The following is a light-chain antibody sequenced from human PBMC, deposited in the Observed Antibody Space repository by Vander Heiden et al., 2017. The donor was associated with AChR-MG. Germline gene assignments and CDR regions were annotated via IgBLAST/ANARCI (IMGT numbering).Light chain of an antibody. CDR1: ISDVGGYND. Sequence: QSALPQPASVSGSPGPSIPISCTGTISDVGGYNDVSGYQQQPGKAPKLMIYDVSKRPSGVSKRFSGSKSGNTASLTISGLQAEDEADYYCSSYTSSSTRVFGTGTKVTVL. CDR2: DVS. V-gene: IGLV2-14*01. J-gene: IGLJ1*01. CDR3: SSYTSSSTRV.